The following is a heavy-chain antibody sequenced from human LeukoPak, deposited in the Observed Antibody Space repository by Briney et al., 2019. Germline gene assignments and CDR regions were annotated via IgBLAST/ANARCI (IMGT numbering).Heavy chain of an antibody. Sequence: PGGSLRLSCAASGFTFSSYWMHWVRQGPGKGLVWVSRINSDGSSTNYADSVRGRFTISRDNAENTLYLQMNSLRVEDTAVYYCARRVVVAAAPCYFDYWGQGTLVTVSS. CDR3: ARRVVVAAAPCYFDY. CDR2: INSDGSST. J-gene: IGHJ4*02. D-gene: IGHD2-2*01. V-gene: IGHV3-74*01. CDR1: GFTFSSYW.